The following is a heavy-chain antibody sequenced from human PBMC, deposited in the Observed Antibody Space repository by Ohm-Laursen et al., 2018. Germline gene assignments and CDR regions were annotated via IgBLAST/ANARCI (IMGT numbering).Heavy chain of an antibody. V-gene: IGHV1-24*01. J-gene: IGHJ3*02. CDR2: FDPEDGET. CDR3: ATVRGGYDSNGYYSDAFDI. CDR1: GYTLTELS. D-gene: IGHD3-22*01. Sequence: ASVKVSCNVSGYTLTELSMHWVRQAPGKGLEWMGGFDPEDGETIYAQKFQGRVTMTEDTSTDTAYMEPSSLRSEDTAVYYCATVRGGYDSNGYYSDAFDIWGQGTMVTVSS.